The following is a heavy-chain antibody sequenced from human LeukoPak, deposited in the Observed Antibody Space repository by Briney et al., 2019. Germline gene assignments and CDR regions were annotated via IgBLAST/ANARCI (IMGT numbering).Heavy chain of an antibody. V-gene: IGHV3-21*01. D-gene: IGHD2/OR15-2a*01. Sequence: GGSLRLSCAASGFTSSSYSMNWVRQAPGKGLEWVSSISSSSSYIYYADSVKGRFTISRDNAKNSLYLQMNSLRAEDTAVYYCASYLTSIPSGMDVWGQGATVTVSS. CDR3: ASYLTSIPSGMDV. CDR2: ISSSSSYI. J-gene: IGHJ6*02. CDR1: GFTSSSYS.